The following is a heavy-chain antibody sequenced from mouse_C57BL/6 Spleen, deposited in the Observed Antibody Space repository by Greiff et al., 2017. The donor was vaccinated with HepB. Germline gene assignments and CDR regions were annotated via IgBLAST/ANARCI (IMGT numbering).Heavy chain of an antibody. Sequence: EVQLVESGPGLVKPSQSLSLTCSVTGYSITSGYYWNWIRQFPGNKLEWMGYISYDGSNNYNPSLKNRISITRDTSKNQFFLKLNSVTTEDTATYYCARGGTAQATWGQGTTLTVSS. CDR1: GYSITSGYY. CDR3: ARGGTAQAT. J-gene: IGHJ2*01. V-gene: IGHV3-6*01. CDR2: ISYDGSN. D-gene: IGHD3-2*02.